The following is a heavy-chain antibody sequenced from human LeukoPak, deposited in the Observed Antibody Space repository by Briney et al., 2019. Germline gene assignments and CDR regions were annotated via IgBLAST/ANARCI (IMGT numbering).Heavy chain of an antibody. J-gene: IGHJ4*02. V-gene: IGHV4-38-2*02. Sequence: SETLSLTCTVSGYSISSGYYWGWIRQPPGKGLEWIGSIYHSGSTYYDPSLKSRVTISVDTSKNQFSLKLSSVTAADTAVYYCARRAIFGVIYWDYWGQGTLVTVSS. D-gene: IGHD3-3*01. CDR3: ARRAIFGVIYWDY. CDR1: GYSISSGYY. CDR2: IYHSGST.